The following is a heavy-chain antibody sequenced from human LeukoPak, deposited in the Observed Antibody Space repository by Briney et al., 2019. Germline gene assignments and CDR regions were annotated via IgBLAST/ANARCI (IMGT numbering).Heavy chain of an antibody. CDR3: ARMYFDGRGSQPLYYFDY. CDR1: GFSISTNGMS. J-gene: IGHJ4*02. V-gene: IGHV2-70*11. CDR2: IDWDDDK. Sequence: SGPALVKPTQTLTLTCTFSGFSISTNGMSVTWVRQPPGKALEWLARIDWDDDKYYSTSLKTRLTISKDTSKNQVVLTMTNMDPVDTATYYCARMYFDGRGSQPLYYFDYRGQGTLVTVSS. D-gene: IGHD3-22*01.